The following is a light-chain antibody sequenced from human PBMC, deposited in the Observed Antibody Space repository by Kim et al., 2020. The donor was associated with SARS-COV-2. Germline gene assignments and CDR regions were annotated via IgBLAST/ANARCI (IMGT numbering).Light chain of an antibody. CDR3: QVWDSSTLV. CDR2: RDT. J-gene: IGLJ3*02. CDR1: NVVTKN. Sequence: SYELTQPLSVSVALGQTARITCGGNNVVTKNVHWYQQKPGQAPVLVMYRDTNRRSGIPERFSGSNSGNTATLTISRAQSGDEADYYCQVWDSSTLVFGGGTQLTVL. V-gene: IGLV3-9*01.